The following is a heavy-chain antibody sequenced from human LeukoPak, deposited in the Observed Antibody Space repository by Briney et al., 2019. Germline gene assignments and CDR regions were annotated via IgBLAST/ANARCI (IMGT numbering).Heavy chain of an antibody. J-gene: IGHJ4*02. CDR2: ISGSGGST. V-gene: IGHV3-23*01. CDR3: AKDQPRYCSGGSCYFFDY. D-gene: IGHD2-15*01. CDR1: GFTFSNYA. Sequence: AGGSLRLSCAASGFTFSNYAMSWVRQAPGKGLEWVSTISGSGGSTYYADSVKGRFTISRDNSKNTLYLQMNSLRAEDTAVYYCAKDQPRYCSGGSCYFFDYWGQGTLVTVSS.